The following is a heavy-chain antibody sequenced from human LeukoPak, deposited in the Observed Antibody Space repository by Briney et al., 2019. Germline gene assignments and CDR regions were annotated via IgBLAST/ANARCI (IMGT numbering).Heavy chain of an antibody. CDR1: GFTFIRNG. J-gene: IGHJ4*02. CDR3: AKTDPHYDILTRYYPIDL. Sequence: GGSLRLSCEASGFTFIRNGMHWVRQAPGKGLEWVAFLRYDGSNQYYADSVQGRFTISRDNSKNTLYLQMYSLRAEDTAVYYCAKTDPHYDILTRYYPIDLWAQAPLVTVSS. D-gene: IGHD3-9*01. V-gene: IGHV3-30*02. CDR2: LRYDGSNQ.